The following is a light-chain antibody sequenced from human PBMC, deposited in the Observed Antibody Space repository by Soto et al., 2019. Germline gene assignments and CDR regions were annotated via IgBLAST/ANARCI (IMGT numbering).Light chain of an antibody. J-gene: IGKJ1*01. V-gene: IGKV1-8*01. Sequence: IQMTQSPSSLSASVGDRVTITCRASQNIRSYVNWYQQKAGKAPKLLIYAASTLQSGVPSRFSGSGSGTDFTLTISCLQSEDFATYYCQQYYSYPWTFGQGTKVEIK. CDR1: QNIRSY. CDR3: QQYYSYPWT. CDR2: AAS.